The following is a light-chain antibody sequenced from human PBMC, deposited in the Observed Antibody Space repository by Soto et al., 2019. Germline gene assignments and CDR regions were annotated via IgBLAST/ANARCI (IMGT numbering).Light chain of an antibody. CDR2: DAS. CDR1: QTVGSW. V-gene: IGKV1-5*01. Sequence: DIQMTQSPSTLSASVGDRVTITCRASQTVGSWLAWYQQKPGTAPKFLIYDASTLESGVPSRFSGRGSGTEFTLTISSLQPDDFATYYCQQYDDYPLTFGGGTKVEIK. CDR3: QQYDDYPLT. J-gene: IGKJ4*01.